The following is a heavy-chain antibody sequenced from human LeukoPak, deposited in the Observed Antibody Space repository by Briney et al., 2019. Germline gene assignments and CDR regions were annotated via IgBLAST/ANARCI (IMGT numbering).Heavy chain of an antibody. Sequence: SETLSLTCTVSGGSISSYYWSWIRQPAGKGLEWIGRIYTSGSTNYNPSLKSRVTISVDTSKNQFSLKLSSVTAADTAVYYCARVGSSGWYRPTYYFDYWGQGTLVTVSS. CDR2: IYTSGST. V-gene: IGHV4-4*07. D-gene: IGHD6-19*01. CDR3: ARVGSSGWYRPTYYFDY. CDR1: GGSISSYY. J-gene: IGHJ4*02.